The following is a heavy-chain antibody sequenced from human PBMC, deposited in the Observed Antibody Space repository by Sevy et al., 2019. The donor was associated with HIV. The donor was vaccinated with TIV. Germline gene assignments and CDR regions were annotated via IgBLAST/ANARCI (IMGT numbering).Heavy chain of an antibody. Sequence: GGSLRLSCAASGLTFSTYSMNWVRQAPGKGLERVSYISSSSSTIYYADSVKGRFTISRDNAKNSLYLQMNSLRAEDTAVYYCASPPPFYYGSGSEEFDYWGRGTLVTVSS. CDR3: ASPPPFYYGSGSEEFDY. J-gene: IGHJ4*02. D-gene: IGHD3-10*01. CDR1: GLTFSTYS. V-gene: IGHV3-48*01. CDR2: ISSSSSTI.